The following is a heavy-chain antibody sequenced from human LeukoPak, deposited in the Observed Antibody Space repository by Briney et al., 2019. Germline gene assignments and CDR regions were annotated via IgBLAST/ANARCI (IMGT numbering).Heavy chain of an antibody. V-gene: IGHV4-34*01. CDR3: ARGIVFTGYASFDF. D-gene: IGHD2-21*01. J-gene: IGHJ4*02. CDR2: IIHSGRT. CDR1: GGSFSGYY. Sequence: SETLSLTCAVYGGSFSGYYWTWIRQTPDKGLEWIGEIIHSGRTNYKSSLKSRLTLSVDTSKNHFSLKLSSVTAADTAVYHCARGIVFTGYASFDFWGQGTLVTVSS.